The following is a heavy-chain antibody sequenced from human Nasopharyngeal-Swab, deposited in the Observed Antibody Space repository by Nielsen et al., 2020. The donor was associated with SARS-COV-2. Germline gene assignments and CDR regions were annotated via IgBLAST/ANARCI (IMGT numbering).Heavy chain of an antibody. CDR3: ARATGEHATIFRILTDTGGWFAP. CDR1: GGSVSSGENY. D-gene: IGHD5-24*01. J-gene: IGHJ5*02. CDR2: IFSTGST. V-gene: IGHV4-61*08. Sequence: SETLSLTCTVSGGSVSSGENYWSWIRQPPGKGLEWIGYIFSTGSTNYNYSLTSRLTISPDASNNQVFLHLRSVTAADTAVYYCARATGEHATIFRILTDTGGWFAPWGQGTLVTVSS.